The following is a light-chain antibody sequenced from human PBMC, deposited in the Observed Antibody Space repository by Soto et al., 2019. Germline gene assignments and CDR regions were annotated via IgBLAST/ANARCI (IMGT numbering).Light chain of an antibody. Sequence: DIQMTQSPSTLSAAVGDRVTITFRSSQSISSWLAWYQQKPGKAPKLLIYDASSLESGVPSRFSGSGSRTEFTLTISSLQHDDFATYYCQQYNSYWGTFGQGTNVDIK. V-gene: IGKV1-5*01. CDR2: DAS. CDR3: QQYNSYWGT. CDR1: QSISSW. J-gene: IGKJ1*01.